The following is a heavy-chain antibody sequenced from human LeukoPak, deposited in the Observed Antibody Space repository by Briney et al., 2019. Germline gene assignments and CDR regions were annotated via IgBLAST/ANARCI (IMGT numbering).Heavy chain of an antibody. V-gene: IGHV3-21*01. Sequence: GGPLRLSCAASGFTFSSYSMNWVRQAPGKGLEWVSSISSSSSYIYHADSVKGRFTISRDNAKNSLYLQMNSLRAEDTAVYYCARAPAHCSSTSCYPNDAFDIWGQGTMVTVSS. CDR1: GFTFSSYS. CDR2: ISSSSSYI. CDR3: ARAPAHCSSTSCYPNDAFDI. D-gene: IGHD2-2*01. J-gene: IGHJ3*02.